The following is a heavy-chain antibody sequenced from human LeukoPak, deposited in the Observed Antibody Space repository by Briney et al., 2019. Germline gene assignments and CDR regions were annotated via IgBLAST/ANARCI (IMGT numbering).Heavy chain of an antibody. D-gene: IGHD6-13*01. J-gene: IGHJ4*02. CDR2: IKQDGSEK. CDR1: GFTFSSYW. CDR3: ARDGTAPGIYFDY. V-gene: IGHV3-7*01. Sequence: GGSLRLSCAASGFTFSSYWMSWVRQAPGKGLEWVANIKQDGSEKYYVDSVKGRFTISRDNAKNSLYLQMNSLSAEDTAVYYCARDGTAPGIYFDYWGQGTLVTVSS.